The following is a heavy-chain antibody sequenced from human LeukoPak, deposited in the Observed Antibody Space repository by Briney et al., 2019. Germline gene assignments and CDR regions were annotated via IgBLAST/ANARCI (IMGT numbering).Heavy chain of an antibody. CDR3: ASKSTDHGELRFDY. D-gene: IGHD4-17*01. CDR2: FYNTGTT. Sequence: SETLSLTCTISGDSTNTYFWSWIRQPPGKGLEGIGYFYNTGTTNYNPSLKSRVNIAVDTTKNQFSLKVNSVTAADTGVYYCASKSTDHGELRFDYWGQGTLVTVSS. J-gene: IGHJ4*02. CDR1: GDSTNTYF. V-gene: IGHV4-59*01.